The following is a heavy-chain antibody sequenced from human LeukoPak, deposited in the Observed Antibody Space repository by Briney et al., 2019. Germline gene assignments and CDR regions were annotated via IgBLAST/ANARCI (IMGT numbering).Heavy chain of an antibody. Sequence: ASVTVSFKASGYTFTSYGISWVRQAPGQGLEWMGWISAYNDNTNYAQKLQGRVTMTTDTSTSTAYMELRSLRSDDTAVYYCAREAERLLRGYSYGYEGYYDSSPENFDYWGQGTLVTVSS. J-gene: IGHJ4*02. D-gene: IGHD5-18*01. V-gene: IGHV1-18*01. CDR2: ISAYNDNT. CDR1: GYTFTSYG. CDR3: AREAERLLRGYSYGYEGYYDSSPENFDY.